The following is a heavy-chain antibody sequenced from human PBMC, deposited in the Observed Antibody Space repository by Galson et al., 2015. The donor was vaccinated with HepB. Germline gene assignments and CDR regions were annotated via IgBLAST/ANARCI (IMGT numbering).Heavy chain of an antibody. D-gene: IGHD3-10*01. J-gene: IGHJ5*02. CDR1: GYSFTSYW. Sequence: QSGAEVKKPGESLKISCTGSGYSFTSYWIGWVRQMPGKGLEWMGIIYPGDSDTRYSPSFQGQVTISADKSISTAYLQWSSLKASDTAMYYCARLGMVRGVIYWFDPWGQGTLVTVSS. V-gene: IGHV5-51*01. CDR2: IYPGDSDT. CDR3: ARLGMVRGVIYWFDP.